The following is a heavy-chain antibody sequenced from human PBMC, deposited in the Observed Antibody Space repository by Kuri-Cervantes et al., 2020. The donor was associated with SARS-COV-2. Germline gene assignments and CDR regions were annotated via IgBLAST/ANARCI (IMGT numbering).Heavy chain of an antibody. J-gene: IGHJ4*02. CDR1: CGSFSGYY. V-gene: IGHV4-34*01. CDR2: INHSGST. CDR3: ARGPPNYDFWSGYKSAFDY. Sequence: SETLSLTCAVYCGSFSGYYWSWIRQPPGKGLEWIGEINHSGSTNYNPSLKSRVTISVDTSKNQFSLKLSSVTAAETAVYYCARGPPNYDFWSGYKSAFDYWGQGTLVTVSS. D-gene: IGHD3-3*01.